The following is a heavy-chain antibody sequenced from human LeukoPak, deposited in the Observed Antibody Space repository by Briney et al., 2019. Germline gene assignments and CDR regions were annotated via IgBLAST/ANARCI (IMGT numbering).Heavy chain of an antibody. D-gene: IGHD6-19*01. Sequence: SETLSLTCTVSNGSISSNSYYWSWIRQPAGKGLEWIGRIYPSGSTNSNPSLKSRVTISIDTSRNQFSLKVSSVTAADTAVYYCAKWRRGGWSLDYWGQGTLVTVSS. J-gene: IGHJ4*02. CDR2: IYPSGST. CDR3: AKWRRGGWSLDY. V-gene: IGHV4-61*02. CDR1: NGSISSNSYY.